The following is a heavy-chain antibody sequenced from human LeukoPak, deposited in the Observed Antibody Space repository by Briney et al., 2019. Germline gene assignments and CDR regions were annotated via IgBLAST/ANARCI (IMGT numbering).Heavy chain of an antibody. J-gene: IGHJ3*02. V-gene: IGHV4-39*01. D-gene: IGHD7-27*01. CDR3: ARRDGLKLGISAFDI. CDR1: GGSISSSSYY. Sequence: SETLSLTCTVSGGSISSSSYYWGWIRQPPGKGLEWIGSIYYSGSTYYNPSLKSRVTISVDTSKNQFSLKLSSVTAAGTAVYYCARRDGLKLGISAFDIWGQGTMVTVSS. CDR2: IYYSGST.